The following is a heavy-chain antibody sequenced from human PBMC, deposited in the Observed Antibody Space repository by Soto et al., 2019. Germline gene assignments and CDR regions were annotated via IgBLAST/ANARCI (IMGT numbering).Heavy chain of an antibody. CDR2: ISYSGTT. Sequence: SETLSLTCNVSGSISTYYLMWIRQPPGKGLEWIGYISYSGTTNYSPSLENRVTISIDTSKKQLSLKLSSVTTADTAVYYCAKDRDGYSSGHDYWGQGTLVTVSS. CDR1: GSISTYY. V-gene: IGHV4-59*01. J-gene: IGHJ4*02. CDR3: AKDRDGYSSGHDY. D-gene: IGHD6-19*01.